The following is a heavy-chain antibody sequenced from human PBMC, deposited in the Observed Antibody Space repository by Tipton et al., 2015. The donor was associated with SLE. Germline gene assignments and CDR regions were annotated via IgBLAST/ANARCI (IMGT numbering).Heavy chain of an antibody. V-gene: IGHV3-11*04. D-gene: IGHD2-21*01. Sequence: SLRLSCAASGFTFSDYYMSWIRQAPGKGLEWVSYISSSGSTIYYADSVKGRFTISRDNAKNSLYLQMNSLRAEDTAVYYCARPYVIASYWYFDLWGRGTLVTVSS. CDR3: ARPYVIASYWYFDL. CDR1: GFTFSDYY. CDR2: ISSSGSTI. J-gene: IGHJ2*01.